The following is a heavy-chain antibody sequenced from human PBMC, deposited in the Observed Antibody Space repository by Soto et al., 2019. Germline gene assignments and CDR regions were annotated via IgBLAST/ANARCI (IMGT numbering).Heavy chain of an antibody. D-gene: IGHD3-22*01. V-gene: IGHV4-31*02. J-gene: IGHJ5*02. CDR2: IYYSGST. CDR3: ARVLRTRESSGYSNNRFGP. CDR1: GGSVSSGYNC. Sequence: PSEALSRTCAVSGGSVSSGYNCWSWIRQQPGKGLEWIGYIYYSGSTYYYQSLKSRVTIPVDTSKNQFYLKLSSVTAEDTAVYYCARVLRTRESSGYSNNRFGPWGQGTLVTGSS.